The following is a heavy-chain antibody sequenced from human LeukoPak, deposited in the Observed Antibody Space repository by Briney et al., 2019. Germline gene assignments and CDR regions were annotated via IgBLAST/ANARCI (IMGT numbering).Heavy chain of an antibody. CDR3: AKGSGYGDYEDIFDY. J-gene: IGHJ4*02. CDR1: GYTFTSYG. Sequence: ASVKVSCKASGYTFTSYGISWVRQAPGQGLEWMGWISAYNGNTNYAQKLQGRVTMTTDTSTSTAYMELRSLRSDDTAVYYCAKGSGYGDYEDIFDYWGQGTLVTVSS. V-gene: IGHV1-18*01. D-gene: IGHD4-17*01. CDR2: ISAYNGNT.